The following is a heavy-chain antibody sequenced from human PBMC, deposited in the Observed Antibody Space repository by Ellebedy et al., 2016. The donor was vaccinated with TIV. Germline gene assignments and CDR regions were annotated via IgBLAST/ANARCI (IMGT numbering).Heavy chain of an antibody. CDR2: IYSGGST. D-gene: IGHD2-2*01. CDR3: AKDQRGPLVVPAAGAGY. CDR1: GFTVSSNY. Sequence: GESLKISXAASGFTVSSNYMSWVRQAPGKGLEWVSVIYSGGSTYYADSVKGRFTISRDNSKNTLYLQMNSLRAEDTAVYYCAKDQRGPLVVPAAGAGYWGQGTLVTVSS. J-gene: IGHJ4*02. V-gene: IGHV3-53*05.